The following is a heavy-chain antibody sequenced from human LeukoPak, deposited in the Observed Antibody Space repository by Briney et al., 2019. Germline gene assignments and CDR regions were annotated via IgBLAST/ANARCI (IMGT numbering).Heavy chain of an antibody. D-gene: IGHD2-15*01. Sequence: GESLKISCKGSGYSFTSYWIGWVRQMPGKGLEWMGIIYPGDSDTRYSPSFQGQVTISADKSISTAYLQWSSLKASDTAMYYCARALIELGYCSGGSCYSPTYYYYYMDVWGKGTTVTVSS. J-gene: IGHJ6*03. CDR3: ARALIELGYCSGGSCYSPTYYYYYMDV. CDR1: GYSFTSYW. V-gene: IGHV5-51*01. CDR2: IYPGDSDT.